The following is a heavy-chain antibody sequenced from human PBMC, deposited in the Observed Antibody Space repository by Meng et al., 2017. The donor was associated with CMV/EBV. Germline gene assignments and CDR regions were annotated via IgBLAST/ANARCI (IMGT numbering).Heavy chain of an antibody. CDR2: INPNRAGT. V-gene: IGHV1-2*06. Sequence: QVHVVQSWVGVKKPGASVKGSCKAVGYSFIGNYIHWVRQAPGQGLEWMGRINPNRAGTNYVGKFQGRVTMTRDTSNNIVYMELTRLTSDDTAVYYCTRSWIDSFTPDFDYWGQGTLVTVSS. CDR3: TRSWIDSFTPDFDY. D-gene: IGHD2-2*03. CDR1: GYSFIGNY. J-gene: IGHJ4*02.